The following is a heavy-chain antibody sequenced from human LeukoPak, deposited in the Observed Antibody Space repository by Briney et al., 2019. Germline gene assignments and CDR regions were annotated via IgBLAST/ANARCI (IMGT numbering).Heavy chain of an antibody. Sequence: GESLKISCQGSRYTFTNSWIGWVRQMPGKGLEWMGLINPADSHIRLSPSLQGQVTMSADKSISTAYLQWSSLRASDTAIYFCARLHYGASENWGQGTLVTVSS. D-gene: IGHD4-17*01. CDR3: ARLHYGASEN. J-gene: IGHJ4*02. V-gene: IGHV5-51*01. CDR2: INPADSHI. CDR1: RYTFTNSW.